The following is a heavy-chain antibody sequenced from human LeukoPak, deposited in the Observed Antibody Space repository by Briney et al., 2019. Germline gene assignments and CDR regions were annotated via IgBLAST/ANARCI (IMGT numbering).Heavy chain of an antibody. CDR2: IYYSGST. CDR1: GGSISSGDYY. D-gene: IGHD2-2*02. J-gene: IGHJ5*02. Sequence: SQTLSLTCTVSGGSISSGDYYWSWLRQPPGKGLEWIGYIYYSGSTYYNPSLKSRVTISVDTSKNQFSLKLSSVTAADTAVYYCARGFRYCSSTSCFTDGFDPWGQGTLVTVSS. V-gene: IGHV4-30-4*01. CDR3: ARGFRYCSSTSCFTDGFDP.